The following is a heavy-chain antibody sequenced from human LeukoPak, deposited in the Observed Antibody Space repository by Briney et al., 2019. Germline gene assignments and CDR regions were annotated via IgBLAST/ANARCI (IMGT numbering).Heavy chain of an antibody. Sequence: SVKVSCKASGGTFSSYALSWVRQAPGQGLEWMGGIIPIFGTANYAQKFQGRVAITADESTSTAYMELSSLRSEDTAVYYCASPYGDKDYYYYGMDVWGQGTTVTVSS. CDR2: IIPIFGTA. J-gene: IGHJ6*02. CDR3: ASPYGDKDYYYYGMDV. CDR1: GGTFSSYA. V-gene: IGHV1-69*13. D-gene: IGHD4-17*01.